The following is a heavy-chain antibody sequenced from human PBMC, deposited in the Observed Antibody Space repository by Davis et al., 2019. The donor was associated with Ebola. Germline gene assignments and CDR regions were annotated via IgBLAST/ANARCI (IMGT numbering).Heavy chain of an antibody. CDR3: ASGDGRGKSYDMDV. V-gene: IGHV3-74*01. CDR2: INSDGSST. Sequence: HTGGSLRLSCAASGFTFSSYWMHWVRHAPGKGLVWVSRINSDGSSTSYADSVKGRFTISRDNAKNSLFLQMNSLRADDTALYYCASGDGRGKSYDMDVWGQGTTVIVSS. D-gene: IGHD4-23*01. CDR1: GFTFSSYW. J-gene: IGHJ6*02.